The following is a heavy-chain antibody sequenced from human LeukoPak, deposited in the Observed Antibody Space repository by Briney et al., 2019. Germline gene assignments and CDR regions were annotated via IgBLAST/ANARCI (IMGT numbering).Heavy chain of an antibody. CDR2: ISGSGGST. D-gene: IGHD1-26*01. CDR1: GFTFSSNA. CDR3: AKVRGSYSPTGAFDI. J-gene: IGHJ3*02. Sequence: GGSLRLSCAASGFTFSSNAMSWVRQAPGKGLEWVSGISGSGGSTYYADSVKGRFTISRDNSKNTLYLQMNSLRAEDTAVYYCAKVRGSYSPTGAFDIWGQGTMVTVSS. V-gene: IGHV3-23*01.